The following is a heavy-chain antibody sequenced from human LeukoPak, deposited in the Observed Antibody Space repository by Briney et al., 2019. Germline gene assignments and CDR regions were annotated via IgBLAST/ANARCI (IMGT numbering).Heavy chain of an antibody. J-gene: IGHJ4*02. V-gene: IGHV1-46*01. D-gene: IGHD2-2*01. CDR2: INPSGGST. Sequence: GASVKVSCKASGYTFTSYYMHWVRQAPGQGLEWMGIINPSGGSTSYAQKFQGRVTMTRDTSTSTVYMELSSLRSEDTAVYYCARGSSTSHLDTVRRHDYWGQGTLVTVSS. CDR3: ARGSSTSHLDTVRRHDY. CDR1: GYTFTSYY.